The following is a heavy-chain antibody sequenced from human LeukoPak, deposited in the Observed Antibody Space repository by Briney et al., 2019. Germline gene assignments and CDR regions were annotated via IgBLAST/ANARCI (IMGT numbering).Heavy chain of an antibody. J-gene: IGHJ4*02. V-gene: IGHV3-48*01. CDR2: IGIDSGNT. CDR1: GFTFSDYS. D-gene: IGHD5-24*01. CDR3: ARDYKYAFDY. Sequence: GGSLRLSCAASGFTFSDYSMNWVRQAPGKGLEWISYIGIDSGNTNYADSVKGRFTISGDKAKNSLYLQMNSLRVEDTAVYYCARDYKYAFDYWGQGTLVTVSS.